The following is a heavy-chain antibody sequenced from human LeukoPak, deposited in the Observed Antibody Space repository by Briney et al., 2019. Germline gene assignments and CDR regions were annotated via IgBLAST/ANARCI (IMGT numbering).Heavy chain of an antibody. J-gene: IGHJ5*02. CDR2: IYPGDSET. Sequence: GESLKISCKGSGYNFANYWIAWVRQMPGEGLEWMGLIYPGDSETRYSPSFQGQISMSADKSTSTAFLQWTTLQASDSGMYYCTRGENTPLSATCVGWLEPWGQGTQVTVSS. CDR3: TRGENTPLSATCVGWLEP. D-gene: IGHD5-24*01. CDR1: GYNFANYW. V-gene: IGHV5-51*01.